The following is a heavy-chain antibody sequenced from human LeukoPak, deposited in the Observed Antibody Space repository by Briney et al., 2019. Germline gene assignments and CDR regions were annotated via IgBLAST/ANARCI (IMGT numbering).Heavy chain of an antibody. CDR1: GSSFTTYW. D-gene: IGHD5-24*01. J-gene: IGHJ4*02. Sequence: GESLKISCKGSGSSFTTYWIGWARQMPGKGLEWMGIIYPGDSDTRYSPSFQGQVTISADKSINPADLQWSSLRASDTAMYYCARRYGYNYEGFDSWGQGTVVTVSS. CDR3: ARRYGYNYEGFDS. CDR2: IYPGDSDT. V-gene: IGHV5-51*01.